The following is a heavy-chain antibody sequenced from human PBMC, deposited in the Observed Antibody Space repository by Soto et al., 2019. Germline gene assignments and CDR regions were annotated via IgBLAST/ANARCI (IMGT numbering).Heavy chain of an antibody. J-gene: IGHJ6*02. D-gene: IGHD6-6*01. CDR3: AREYPPSIAARPVYQNYYYGMDV. CDR2: IWYDGSNK. V-gene: IGHV3-33*01. Sequence: GGSLRLSCAASGFTFSSYGMHWVRQAPGKGLEWVAVIWYDGSNKYYADSVKGRFTISRDNSKNTLYLQMNSLRAEDTAVYYCAREYPPSIAARPVYQNYYYGMDVWGQGTTVTVSS. CDR1: GFTFSSYG.